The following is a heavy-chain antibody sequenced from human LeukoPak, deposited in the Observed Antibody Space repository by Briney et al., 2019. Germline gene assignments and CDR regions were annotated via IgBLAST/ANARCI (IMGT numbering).Heavy chain of an antibody. Sequence: SETLSLTCLVSGGSISNNYWSWIRQPTGKGLEWIGYIYYTGSTSYNPHLKSRVSISVDTSKNQFSLRLTSVTAADTAVYYCAIYRDTAMVQDYWGQGTLVTVSS. CDR2: IYYTGST. J-gene: IGHJ4*02. V-gene: IGHV4-59*08. CDR1: GGSISNNY. CDR3: AIYRDTAMVQDY. D-gene: IGHD5-18*01.